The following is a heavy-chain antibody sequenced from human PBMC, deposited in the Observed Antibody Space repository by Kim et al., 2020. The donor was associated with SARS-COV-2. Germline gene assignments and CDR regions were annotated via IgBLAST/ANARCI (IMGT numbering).Heavy chain of an antibody. CDR3: AKDYYGSGSYSDAFDI. J-gene: IGHJ3*02. Sequence: DSAKGLFTISRDDSKYTVYLQMNSLRAEDTAVYYCAKDYYGSGSYSDAFDIWGQGSMVTVSS. V-gene: IGHV3-23*01. D-gene: IGHD3-10*01.